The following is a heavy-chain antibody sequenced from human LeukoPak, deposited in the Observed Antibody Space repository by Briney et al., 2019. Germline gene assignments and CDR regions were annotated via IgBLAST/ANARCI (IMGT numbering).Heavy chain of an antibody. CDR1: GGSISSYY. V-gene: IGHV4-59*08. CDR3: ARRRGDFWSDYYAFDS. D-gene: IGHD3-3*01. Sequence: SETLSLTCTVSGGSISSYYWSWIRQPPGKGLEWIGDIYYSGNTEYNPSLTSRVTISLDTSKNQFSLELSSVTAADTAVYYCARRRGDFWSDYYAFDSWGRGTLVTIPS. J-gene: IGHJ4*02. CDR2: IYYSGNT.